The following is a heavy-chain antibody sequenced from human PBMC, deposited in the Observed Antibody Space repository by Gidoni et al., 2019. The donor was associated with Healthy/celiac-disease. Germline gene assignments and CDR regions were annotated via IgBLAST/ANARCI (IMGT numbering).Heavy chain of an antibody. D-gene: IGHD4-17*01. Sequence: EVQLVESGGGLVQPGGSLRLSCAASGFTFSSDSMNWVRQAPGKGLGWVSYISSSSSTIYYADSVKGRFNISRDNAKNSLYLQMNSLRDEDTAVYYCAREKTVTTNLDDAFDIWGQGTMVTVSS. V-gene: IGHV3-48*02. CDR2: ISSSSSTI. CDR1: GFTFSSDS. CDR3: AREKTVTTNLDDAFDI. J-gene: IGHJ3*02.